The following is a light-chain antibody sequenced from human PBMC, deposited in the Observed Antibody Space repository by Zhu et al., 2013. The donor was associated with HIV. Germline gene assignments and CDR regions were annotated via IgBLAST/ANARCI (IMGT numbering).Light chain of an antibody. CDR2: DAS. Sequence: EIVLTQSPATLSLSPGERATLSCRASQSVSSSYLAWYQQKPGQAPRLLIYDASNRATGIPARFSGSGSGTDFTLTISSLEPEDFAVYYCQQRGSWPPYTFGQGTKLEI. CDR1: QSVSSSY. J-gene: IGKJ2*01. V-gene: IGKV3D-20*02. CDR3: QQRGSWPPYT.